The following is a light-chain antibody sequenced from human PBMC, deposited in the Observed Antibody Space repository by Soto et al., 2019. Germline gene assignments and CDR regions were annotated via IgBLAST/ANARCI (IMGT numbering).Light chain of an antibody. CDR2: GAS. V-gene: IGKV3-15*01. CDR1: QSISSY. CDR3: QQYSDWPPT. J-gene: IGKJ1*01. Sequence: EIVMTQSPATLSVSPGERVTLSCRASQSISSYLAWYQQNPGQAPRLLIYGASTRATGIPARFSGSGSGTEFTLTVSSLQSEDFAVYSCQQYSDWPPTFGRGTKVDIK.